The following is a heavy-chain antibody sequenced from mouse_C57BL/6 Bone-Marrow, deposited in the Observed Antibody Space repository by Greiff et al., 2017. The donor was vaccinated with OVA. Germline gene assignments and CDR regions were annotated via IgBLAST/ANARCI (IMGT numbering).Heavy chain of an antibody. CDR3: ARRGWDWYFDV. CDR2: ISGGGGNT. J-gene: IGHJ1*03. D-gene: IGHD3-3*01. V-gene: IGHV5-9*01. CDR1: GFTFSSYT. Sequence: EVQGVESGGGLVKPGGSLKLSCAASGFTFSSYTMSWVRQTPEKRLEWVATISGGGGNTYYPDSVKGRFTISRDNAKNTLYLQMSSLRSEDTALYYCARRGWDWYFDVWGTGTTVTVSS.